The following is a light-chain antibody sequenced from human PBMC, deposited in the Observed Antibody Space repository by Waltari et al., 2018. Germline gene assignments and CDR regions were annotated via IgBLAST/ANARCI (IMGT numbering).Light chain of an antibody. CDR3: QQYYSTPLT. CDR1: QSVLYSSNNKNY. Sequence: DIVMTQSPDSLAVSLGERATINCKSSQSVLYSSNNKNYLAWYQQKPGKPPKLLIYWASTRESGVPDRVSGSGSGTDFTLTISSLQAEDVAVYYCQQYYSTPLTFGPGTKVDIK. J-gene: IGKJ3*01. CDR2: WAS. V-gene: IGKV4-1*01.